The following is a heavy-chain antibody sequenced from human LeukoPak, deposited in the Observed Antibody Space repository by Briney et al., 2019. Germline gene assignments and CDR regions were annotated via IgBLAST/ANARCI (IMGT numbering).Heavy chain of an antibody. Sequence: SETLSLTCGVSGYSISRGYYWGWNRKPPGKGLKWIGSISHSGSTYYNPSLKTRVTISVDTSKNQRSLKLSSVTAADTAVYYCARVAVVAATPRYFDYWGQGTLVTVSS. CDR2: ISHSGST. D-gene: IGHD2-15*01. V-gene: IGHV4-38-2*01. CDR3: ARVAVVAATPRYFDY. J-gene: IGHJ4*02. CDR1: GYSISRGYY.